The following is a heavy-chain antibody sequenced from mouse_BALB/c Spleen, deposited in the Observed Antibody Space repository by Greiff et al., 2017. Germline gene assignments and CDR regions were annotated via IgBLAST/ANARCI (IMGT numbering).Heavy chain of an antibody. CDR3: AREGRDFAY. J-gene: IGHJ3*01. CDR1: GFSLTSYG. CDR2: IWAGGST. Sequence: QVQLQQSGPGLVAPSQSLSITCTVSGFSLTSYGVHWVRQPPGKGLEWLGVIWAGGSTNYNSALMSRLSISKDNSKSQVFLKMNSLQTDDTAMYYCAREGRDFAYWGQGTLVTVSA. V-gene: IGHV2-9*02.